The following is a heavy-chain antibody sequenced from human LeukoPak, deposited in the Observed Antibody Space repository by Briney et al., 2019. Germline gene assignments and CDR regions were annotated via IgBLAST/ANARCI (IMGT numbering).Heavy chain of an antibody. Sequence: GGSLRLSCAASGFTFSDHYMAWVRQAPGKGLEWVARARNRANSYTTECGASVKGRFTISRDDSKSSLYLQMNSLETEDTAVYYCAVSLGVGFRNFDYWGQGTLVTVAS. D-gene: IGHD2-15*01. J-gene: IGHJ4*02. V-gene: IGHV3-72*01. CDR1: GFTFSDHY. CDR3: AVSLGVGFRNFDY. CDR2: ARNRANSYTT.